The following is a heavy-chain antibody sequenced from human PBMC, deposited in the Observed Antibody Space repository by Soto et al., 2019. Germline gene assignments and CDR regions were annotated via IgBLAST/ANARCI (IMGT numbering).Heavy chain of an antibody. CDR1: GGSFSGYY. D-gene: IGHD6-6*01. Sequence: SETLSLTCAVYGGSFSGYYWSWIRQPPGKGLEWIGEINHSGSTNYNPSLKSRVTISVDTSKNQFSLKLSSVTAADTAVYYCARASFLAARPRSGFDYWGQGTLVTVYS. CDR3: ARASFLAARPRSGFDY. CDR2: INHSGST. V-gene: IGHV4-34*01. J-gene: IGHJ4*02.